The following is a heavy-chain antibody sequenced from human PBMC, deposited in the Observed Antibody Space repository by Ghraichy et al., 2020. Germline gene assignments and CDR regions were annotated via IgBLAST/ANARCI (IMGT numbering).Heavy chain of an antibody. CDR3: ARCDDFWSGHDY. D-gene: IGHD3-3*01. Sequence: TLSLTCTVSGGSISSGGYYWSWIRQHPGKGLEWIGYIYYSGSTYYNPSLKSRVTISVDTSKNQFSLKLSSVTAADTAVYYCARCDDFWSGHDYWGQGTLVTVSS. J-gene: IGHJ4*02. V-gene: IGHV4-31*03. CDR1: GGSISSGGYY. CDR2: IYYSGST.